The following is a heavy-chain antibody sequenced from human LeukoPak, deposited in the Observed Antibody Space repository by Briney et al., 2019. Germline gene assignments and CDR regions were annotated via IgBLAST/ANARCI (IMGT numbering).Heavy chain of an antibody. CDR3: AEQAYCSSTGCYTDNWFDP. Sequence: PSETLSLTCTVSGGSISSYYWSWIRQPPGKGLEWIGYIYYSGSTNYNPSLKSRVTISVDTSKNQFSLKLSSVTAADTAVYYCAEQAYCSSTGCYTDNWFDPWGQGTLVTVSS. CDR1: GGSISSYY. D-gene: IGHD2-2*02. J-gene: IGHJ5*02. V-gene: IGHV4-59*01. CDR2: IYYSGST.